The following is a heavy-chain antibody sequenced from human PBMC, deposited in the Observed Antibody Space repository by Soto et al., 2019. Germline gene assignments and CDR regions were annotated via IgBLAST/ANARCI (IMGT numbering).Heavy chain of an antibody. CDR3: ASVGGFGATTIDY. D-gene: IGHD3-10*01. Sequence: QVQLQESGPGLVKPSQTLSLTCTVSGGSISSGDYYWSWIRQPPGKGLEWIGYIYYSGSTYYNPSLKMRVTISVDTPKNQFSRKLSSVTAADSAVYYCASVGGFGATTIDYWGQGTLVTVSS. V-gene: IGHV4-30-4*01. CDR1: GGSISSGDYY. J-gene: IGHJ4*02. CDR2: IYYSGST.